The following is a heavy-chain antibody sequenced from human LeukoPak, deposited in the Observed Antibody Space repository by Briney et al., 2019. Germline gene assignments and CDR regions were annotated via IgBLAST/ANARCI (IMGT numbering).Heavy chain of an antibody. CDR3: ARGLGYGVFDP. V-gene: IGHV1-3*01. D-gene: IGHD6-13*01. CDR1: GYTFTTYA. J-gene: IGHJ5*02. Sequence: GASVKVSCKASGYTFTTYALTWVRQAPGQRLEWMGWINVGNGNTKSSQKFQGRVTITRDMSASTAYMELSSLRSEDRAVYYCARGLGYGVFDPWGQGTLVTVSS. CDR2: INVGNGNT.